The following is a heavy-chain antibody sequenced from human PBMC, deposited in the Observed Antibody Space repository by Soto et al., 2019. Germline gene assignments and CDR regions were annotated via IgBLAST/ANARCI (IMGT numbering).Heavy chain of an antibody. CDR1: GGSISSGGYS. CDR3: ARVPDY. Sequence: QLQLLESGSGLVKPSQTLSLTCAVSGGSISSGGYSWGWIRQPPGKGLEWIGYIYHSVSTYYNPSRNSRVTISVDRSKNQFSLRLSSVTAADTAVYYCARVPDYWGQGTLVTVSS. V-gene: IGHV4-30-2*01. CDR2: IYHSVST. J-gene: IGHJ4*02.